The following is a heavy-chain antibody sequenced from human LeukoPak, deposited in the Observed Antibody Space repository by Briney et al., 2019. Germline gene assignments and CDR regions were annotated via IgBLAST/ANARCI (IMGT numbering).Heavy chain of an antibody. CDR3: ARERDDFWSGYYTYYYYYMDV. CDR1: GGSISSGDYY. CDR2: IYYSGST. J-gene: IGHJ6*03. V-gene: IGHV4-30-4*08. Sequence: TSQTLSLTCTASGGSISSGDYYWSWIRQPPGKRLEGIGYIYYSGSTYYNPSIKSRVTISVDTSKNQFSVKLSSVTAADTAVYYCARERDDFWSGYYTYYYYYMDVWGKGTTVTVSS. D-gene: IGHD3-3*01.